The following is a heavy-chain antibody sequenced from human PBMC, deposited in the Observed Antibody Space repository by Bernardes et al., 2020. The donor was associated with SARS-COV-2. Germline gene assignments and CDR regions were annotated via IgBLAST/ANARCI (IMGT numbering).Heavy chain of an antibody. J-gene: IGHJ4*02. Sequence: GGSLRLSCAASGFTFSSYAMHWVRQAPGKGLEWVAVISYDGSNKYYADSVKGRFTISRDNSKNTLYLQMNSLRAEDTAVYYCARSGGYQLLYWLHYWGQGTLVTVSS. D-gene: IGHD2-2*02. CDR1: GFTFSSYA. CDR3: ARSGGYQLLYWLHY. V-gene: IGHV3-30*04. CDR2: ISYDGSNK.